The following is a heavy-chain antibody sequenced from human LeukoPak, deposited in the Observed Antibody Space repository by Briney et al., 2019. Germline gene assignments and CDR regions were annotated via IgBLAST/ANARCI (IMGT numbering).Heavy chain of an antibody. CDR2: INPNDGDT. CDR1: GYTFTDYY. Sequence: ASVKVSFTASGYTFTDYYMHWVRQAPGQGFEWMGWINPNDGDTNYAQKFQGRVTITRDTSISTAHMEVSRLRSDDTAVYYCARANFLYCSSSTCLFDYWGQGTLVTVSS. CDR3: ARANFLYCSSSTCLFDY. V-gene: IGHV1-2*02. D-gene: IGHD2-2*01. J-gene: IGHJ4*02.